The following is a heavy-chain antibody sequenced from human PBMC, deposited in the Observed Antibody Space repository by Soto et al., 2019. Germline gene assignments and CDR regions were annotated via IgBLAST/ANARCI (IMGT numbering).Heavy chain of an antibody. Sequence: ASVKVSCKASGYTFTGFYMHWVRQAPGQGLEWMGWINPNSGGTNYAQKFQGRVTMTRDTSISTAYMELSRLRSDDTAVYYCAIEGYCSSTSCYTGYYYYGMDVWGQGTTVTVSS. CDR1: GYTFTGFY. J-gene: IGHJ6*02. V-gene: IGHV1-2*02. CDR3: AIEGYCSSTSCYTGYYYYGMDV. D-gene: IGHD2-2*02. CDR2: INPNSGGT.